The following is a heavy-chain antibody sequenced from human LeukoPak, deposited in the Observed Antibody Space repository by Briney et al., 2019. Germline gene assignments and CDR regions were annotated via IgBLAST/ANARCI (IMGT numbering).Heavy chain of an antibody. CDR3: ARGRRGYYDSSGYYFGY. CDR1: GGSFSGYY. J-gene: IGHJ4*02. V-gene: IGHV4-34*01. Sequence: PSETLSLTCAVYGGSFSGYYWSWIRQPPGKGLEWIGEINHSGSTNYNPSLKSRVTISVDTSKNQFSLKLSSVTAADTAVYYCARGRRGYYDSSGYYFGYWGQGTLVTVSS. D-gene: IGHD3-22*01. CDR2: INHSGST.